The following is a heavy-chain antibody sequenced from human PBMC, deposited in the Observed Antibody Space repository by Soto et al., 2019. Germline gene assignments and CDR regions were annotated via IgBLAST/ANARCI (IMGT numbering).Heavy chain of an antibody. V-gene: IGHV3-64D*06. Sequence: PGGSLRLSCSGSGFTFSSHVMHWVRQAPGKGLEYVSAIGSNGGSSYYADSVKGRFTISRDNSKNTVYLQMNSLRSEDTAVYYCVKELLVGPPDDYWGQGTLVTVS. J-gene: IGHJ4*02. CDR3: VKELLVGPPDDY. CDR1: GFTFSSHV. CDR2: IGSNGGSS. D-gene: IGHD2-21*01.